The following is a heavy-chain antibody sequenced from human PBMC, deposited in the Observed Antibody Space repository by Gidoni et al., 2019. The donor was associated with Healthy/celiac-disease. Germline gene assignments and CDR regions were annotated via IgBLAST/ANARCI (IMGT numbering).Heavy chain of an antibody. J-gene: IGHJ5*02. CDR2: IKSKTDGGTT. D-gene: IGHD3-3*01. Sequence: EVQLVESGGGLVQPGGSLRLSCASSVFTFSHAWMNWVRQAPRKGLEWVGRIKSKTDGGTTDYAAPVKGRFTISRDDSKNTLYLQMNSLKTEDTAVYYCTTDFVDYDFWSGRPEETAPGRIDPWGQGTLVTVSS. V-gene: IGHV3-15*07. CDR1: VFTFSHAW. CDR3: TTDFVDYDFWSGRPEETAPGRIDP.